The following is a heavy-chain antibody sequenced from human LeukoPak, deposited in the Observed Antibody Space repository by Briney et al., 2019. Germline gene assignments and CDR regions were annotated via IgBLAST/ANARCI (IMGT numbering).Heavy chain of an antibody. CDR3: AREEWELPPGFDY. CDR2: INPSGSST. J-gene: IGHJ4*02. D-gene: IGHD1-26*01. V-gene: IGHV1-46*01. Sequence: ASVKVSCKASGNTFTNYYMHWVRRAPGQGLEWMGIINPSGSSTSYAQKFQGRVTMTRDTSTSTAYMELSRLRSDDTAVYYCAREEWELPPGFDYWGQGTLVTVSS. CDR1: GNTFTNYY.